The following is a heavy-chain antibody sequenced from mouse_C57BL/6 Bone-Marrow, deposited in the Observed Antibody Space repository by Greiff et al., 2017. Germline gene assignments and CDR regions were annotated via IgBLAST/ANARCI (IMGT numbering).Heavy chain of an antibody. J-gene: IGHJ2*01. CDR1: GYTFTDYY. CDR3: ARSRYGSGYND. Sequence: VQLQQPGPVLVKPGASVKMSCKASGYTFTDYYMNWVKQSHGKSLEWIGVINPYNGGTSYNEKFKGKATLTVDKSSSTAYMELNSLTSEDSAVYYCARSRYGSGYNDWGQGTTLTVSS. V-gene: IGHV1-19*01. CDR2: INPYNGGT. D-gene: IGHD1-1*01.